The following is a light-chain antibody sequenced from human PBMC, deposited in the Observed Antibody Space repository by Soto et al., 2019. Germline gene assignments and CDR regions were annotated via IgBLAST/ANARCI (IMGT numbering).Light chain of an antibody. CDR3: SSYSDSDTKV. V-gene: IGLV2-8*01. CDR1: SSDVGKYDY. Sequence: QSVLTQPPSASGSPGQSVTISCTGTSSDVGKYDYVSWYQQFPGKAPKLIIYEVNNRPSGVSDRFSGSKSDTTAYLTISGLQAEDEADYYCSSYSDSDTKVFGTGTKVTVL. CDR2: EVN. J-gene: IGLJ1*01.